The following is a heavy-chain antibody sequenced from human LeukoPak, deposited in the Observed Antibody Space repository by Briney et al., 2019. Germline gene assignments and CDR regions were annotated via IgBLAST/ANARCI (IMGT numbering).Heavy chain of an antibody. V-gene: IGHV4-61*02. Sequence: SETLSLTCTVSGDSSSSVDYYWSWIRQPAGKGLEWIGRISSSGSTNYNPSLKSRVTISVDTSKNQFSLKLTSVTAADTAVYYCARQTGSGLFILPGGQGTLVTVSS. CDR1: GDSSSSVDYY. CDR2: ISSSGST. D-gene: IGHD3/OR15-3a*01. J-gene: IGHJ4*02. CDR3: ARQTGSGLFILP.